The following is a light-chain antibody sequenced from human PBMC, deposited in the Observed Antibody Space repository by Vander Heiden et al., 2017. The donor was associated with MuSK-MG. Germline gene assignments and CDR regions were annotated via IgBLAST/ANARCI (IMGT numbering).Light chain of an antibody. CDR2: KAS. CDR3: QQYNSYSRFT. CDR1: QSISSW. V-gene: IGKV1-5*03. Sequence: DIQMTHSPYTLSASVGDRDTITCRASQSISSWLAWYQQKPGKAPKLLIYKASSLESGVPSRFSGSQSGTEFTLTISSLQPDDFATYYCQQYNSYSRFTFGPGTKVDIK. J-gene: IGKJ3*01.